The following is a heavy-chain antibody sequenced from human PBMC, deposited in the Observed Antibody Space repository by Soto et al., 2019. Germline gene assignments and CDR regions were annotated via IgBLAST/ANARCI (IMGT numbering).Heavy chain of an antibody. V-gene: IGHV3-66*01. J-gene: IGHJ6*02. CDR1: GFTVSSNY. D-gene: IGHD1-26*01. Sequence: GGSLRLSCAASGFTVSSNYMSWVRQATGKGLEWVSVIYSGGSTYYADSVKGRFTISRDNSKNTLYLQMNSLRAEDTAVYYCAREDLLLVGYGMDVWGQGTTVTVSS. CDR3: AREDLLLVGYGMDV. CDR2: IYSGGST.